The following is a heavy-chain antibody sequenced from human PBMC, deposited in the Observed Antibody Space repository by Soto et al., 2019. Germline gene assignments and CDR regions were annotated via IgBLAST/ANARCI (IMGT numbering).Heavy chain of an antibody. D-gene: IGHD5-18*01. J-gene: IGHJ6*02. V-gene: IGHV4-30-4*01. CDR3: ARDTAMARDRVYYYYGMDV. CDR1: GGSISSGDYY. CDR2: IYYSGST. Sequence: SETLSLTCTVSGGSISSGDYYWSWIRQPPGKGLEWIGYIYYSGSTYYNPSLKSRVTISVDTSKNQFSLKLSSVTAADTAVYYCARDTAMARDRVYYYYGMDVWGQGTKVSVSS.